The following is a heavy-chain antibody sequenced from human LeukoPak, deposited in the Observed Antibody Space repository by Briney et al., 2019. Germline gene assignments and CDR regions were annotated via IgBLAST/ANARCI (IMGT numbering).Heavy chain of an antibody. CDR3: ARVYSYGSRY. V-gene: IGHV4-59*08. CDR2: INYSGST. CDR1: GGSISNYY. J-gene: IGHJ4*02. Sequence: SETLSLTCTVSGGSISNYYWSWIRQPPGKGLEWIAYINYSGSTNYNPSLKSRVTISVDTPKNQFSLKLSSVTAADTAVYYCARVYSYGSRYWGQGTLVTVSS. D-gene: IGHD5-18*01.